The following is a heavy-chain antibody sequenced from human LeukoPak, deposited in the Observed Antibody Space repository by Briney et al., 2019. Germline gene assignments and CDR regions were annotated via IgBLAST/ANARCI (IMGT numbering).Heavy chain of an antibody. CDR3: ARESTTPYDFWSGYPLYYFDY. Sequence: RPGGSLRLSCAASGFTFSSYWMSWVRQAPGKGLEWVANVKQDGSEKYYVDSVKGRFTISRDNAKNSLYLQMNSLRAEDTAVYYCARESTTPYDFWSGYPLYYFDYWGQGTLVTVSS. CDR1: GFTFSSYW. J-gene: IGHJ4*02. V-gene: IGHV3-7*01. CDR2: VKQDGSEK. D-gene: IGHD3-3*01.